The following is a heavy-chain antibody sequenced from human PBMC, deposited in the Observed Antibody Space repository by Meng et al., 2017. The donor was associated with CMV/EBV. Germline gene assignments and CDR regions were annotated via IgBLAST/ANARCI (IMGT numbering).Heavy chain of an antibody. CDR2: ISSSSSYI. J-gene: IGHJ5*02. V-gene: IGHV3-21*04. CDR1: GFTFSSYS. CDR3: ARSRINTYYDFWSGGLNWFDP. Sequence: GGSLRLSCAASGFTFSSYSMNWVRQAPGKGLEWVSSISSSSSYIYYADSVKGRFTISRDNAKNSLYLQMNSLRAEDTAVYYCARSRINTYYDFWSGGLNWFDPWGQGTLVTVSS. D-gene: IGHD3-3*01.